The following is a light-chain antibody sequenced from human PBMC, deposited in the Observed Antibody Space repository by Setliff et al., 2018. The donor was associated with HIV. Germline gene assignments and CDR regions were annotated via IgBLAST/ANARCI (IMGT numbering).Light chain of an antibody. Sequence: QSALAQPASVSGSPVQSITISCTGTSSDIGGYNFVSWYQRHPGKAPKLMIYEVTNRPSGVSNRFSGSKSGNTASLTISGLQADDEADYYCSSYTSSSPYVFGTGTKVTVL. J-gene: IGLJ1*01. CDR1: SSDIGGYNF. CDR2: EVT. V-gene: IGLV2-14*01. CDR3: SSYTSSSPYV.